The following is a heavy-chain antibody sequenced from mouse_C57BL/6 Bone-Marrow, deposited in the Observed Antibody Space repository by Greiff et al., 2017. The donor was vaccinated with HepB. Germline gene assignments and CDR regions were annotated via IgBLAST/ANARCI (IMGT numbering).Heavy chain of an antibody. CDR3: TTYDYD. J-gene: IGHJ2*01. V-gene: IGHV14-4*01. Sequence: EVKLMESGAELVRPGASVKLSCTASGFNIKDDYMHWVKQRPEQGLEWIGWIDPENGDTEYASKFQGKATITADTSSNTAYLQLSSLTSEDTAVYYCTTYDYDWGQGTTLTVSS. CDR2: IDPENGDT. CDR1: GFNIKDDY. D-gene: IGHD2-4*01.